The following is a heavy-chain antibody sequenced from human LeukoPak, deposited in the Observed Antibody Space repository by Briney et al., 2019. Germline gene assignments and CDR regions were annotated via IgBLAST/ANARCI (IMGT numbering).Heavy chain of an antibody. D-gene: IGHD6-13*01. Sequence: GGSLRLSCAASGFTFSSYSMNGVRQAPGKGLEWVSYISSSSSTIYYADSVKGRFTISRDNAKNSLYLQMNSLRDEDTAVYYCARDQDSIAAAGHQFDPWGQGTLVTVSS. CDR3: ARDQDSIAAAGHQFDP. CDR2: ISSSSSTI. J-gene: IGHJ5*02. CDR1: GFTFSSYS. V-gene: IGHV3-48*02.